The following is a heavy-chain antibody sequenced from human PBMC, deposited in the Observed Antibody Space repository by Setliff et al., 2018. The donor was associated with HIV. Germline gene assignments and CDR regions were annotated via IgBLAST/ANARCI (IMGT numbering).Heavy chain of an antibody. CDR1: GGSITSHY. CDR3: ARDPGGLYCTSSSCQGGCFDP. J-gene: IGHJ5*02. Sequence: SETLSLTCSISGGSITSHYWNWIRQPPGKGLEWIGSINYSGITNYNPSLRGRASISVDTSKSQISLRLNSVSAADTAVCYCARDPGGLYCTSSSCQGGCFDPWGQGALVTVSS. CDR2: INYSGIT. V-gene: IGHV4-59*11. D-gene: IGHD2-2*01.